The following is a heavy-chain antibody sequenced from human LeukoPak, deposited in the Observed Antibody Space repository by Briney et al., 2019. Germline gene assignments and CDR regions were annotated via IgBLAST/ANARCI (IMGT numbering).Heavy chain of an antibody. D-gene: IGHD6-19*01. V-gene: IGHV3-23*01. CDR3: AKGYTSGWPIRYYFDY. CDR1: GFNFRSYA. Sequence: GGSLRLSCAGSGFNFRSYAMSWVRQAPGKGLEWVSAIGGSGGTTYYAESVRGRFTISRDNSKNTLCLQMNSLSPEGTAVYYCAKGYTSGWPIRYYFDYWGQGTLVTVSS. J-gene: IGHJ4*02. CDR2: IGGSGGTT.